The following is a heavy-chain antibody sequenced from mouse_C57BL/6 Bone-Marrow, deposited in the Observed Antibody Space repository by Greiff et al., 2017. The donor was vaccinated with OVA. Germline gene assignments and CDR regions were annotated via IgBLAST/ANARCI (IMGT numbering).Heavy chain of an antibody. CDR3: TREAYYSNLRGFAY. Sequence: EVNLVESGEGLVKPGGSLKLSCAASGFTFSSYAMSWVRQTPEKRLEWVAYISSGGDYIYYADTVKGRFTISRDNARNTLYLQMSSLKSEDTAMYYCTREAYYSNLRGFAYWGQGTLVTVSA. J-gene: IGHJ3*01. D-gene: IGHD2-5*01. CDR2: ISSGGDYI. CDR1: GFTFSSYA. V-gene: IGHV5-9-1*02.